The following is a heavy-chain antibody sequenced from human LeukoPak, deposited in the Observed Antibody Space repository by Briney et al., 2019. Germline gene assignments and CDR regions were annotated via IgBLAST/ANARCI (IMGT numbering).Heavy chain of an antibody. CDR1: GFTFTTYG. V-gene: IGHV3-23*01. CDR2: IGGSGIRT. CDR3: AKDSHWILFDD. Sequence: GGTLTLSCSASGFTFTTYGMNWVRQAPGKGLEWVSGIGGSGIRTYYADSVKGRFTISRDNSKNTLYLQMNSLKDEDTAVYYCAKDSHWILFDDWGQGTLVTVSS. D-gene: IGHD2-2*03. J-gene: IGHJ4*02.